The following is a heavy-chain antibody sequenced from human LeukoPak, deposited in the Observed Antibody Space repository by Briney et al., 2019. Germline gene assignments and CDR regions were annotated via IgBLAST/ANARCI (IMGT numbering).Heavy chain of an antibody. CDR3: ATGVSTVFRVVTFTIEH. D-gene: IGHD3-3*01. CDR1: GGTFTSYA. V-gene: IGHV1-69*06. CDR2: IIPIIGTT. Sequence: ASVKVSCKASGGTFTSYAMRWVRQAPGQGLEWMGGIIPIIGTTNYAQKFQGRVTITADKSMSTAYMEPSSLRSEDTAVYYCATGVSTVFRVVTFTIEHWGQGTLVTVSS. J-gene: IGHJ1*01.